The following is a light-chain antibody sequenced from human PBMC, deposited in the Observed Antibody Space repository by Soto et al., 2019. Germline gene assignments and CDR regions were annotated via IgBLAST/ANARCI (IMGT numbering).Light chain of an antibody. CDR1: QGVSSRY. CDR2: GAS. V-gene: IGKV3-20*01. J-gene: IGKJ2*01. Sequence: EIVLTQSPGTLSLSPGERATLSCRASQGVSSRYLAWYQQRHGQAPRLLIYGASNTTPGIPDRFSGSGYGTYFTHTSSRLETEDFALYFCQQYNDSPKYNLGPGTKLEFK. CDR3: QQYNDSPKYN.